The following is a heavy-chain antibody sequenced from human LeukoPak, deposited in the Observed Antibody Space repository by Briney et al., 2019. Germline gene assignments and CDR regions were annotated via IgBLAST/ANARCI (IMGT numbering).Heavy chain of an antibody. Sequence: GGSLRLPCAASGFTFSSYGMHWVRQAPGKGLEWVAVISYDGSNKYYADSVKGRFTISRDDSKNTLYVQMNSLRVDDAAVYYCAKDSGYASAFDIWGLGTMVTVSS. V-gene: IGHV3-30*18. CDR2: ISYDGSNK. CDR1: GFTFSSYG. J-gene: IGHJ3*02. CDR3: AKDSGYASAFDI. D-gene: IGHD5-12*01.